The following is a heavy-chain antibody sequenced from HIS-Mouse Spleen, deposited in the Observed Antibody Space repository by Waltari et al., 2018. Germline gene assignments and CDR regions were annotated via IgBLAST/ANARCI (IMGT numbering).Heavy chain of an antibody. Sequence: QVQLVQSGAEVKKPGASVKVSCKASGSTFTGYYLHRVRQAPGQGLEWRGWINPNSGGTNYAQKFQGRVTMTRDTSISTAYMELSRLRSDDTAVYYCARGSGRWELLLPNWFDPWGQGTLVTVSS. J-gene: IGHJ5*02. V-gene: IGHV1-2*02. CDR2: INPNSGGT. D-gene: IGHD1-26*01. CDR3: ARGSGRWELLLPNWFDP. CDR1: GSTFTGYY.